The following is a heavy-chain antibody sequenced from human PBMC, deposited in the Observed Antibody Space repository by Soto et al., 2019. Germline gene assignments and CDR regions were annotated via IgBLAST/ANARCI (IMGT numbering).Heavy chain of an antibody. D-gene: IGHD6-19*01. CDR3: AYFTSGCPT. CDR2: ISSSSTI. J-gene: IGHJ4*02. V-gene: IGHV3-48*04. CDR1: GFTFSTYS. Sequence: GGSLRLSCAASGFTFSTYSMNWVRQAPGKGLEWVSSISSSSTIYYADPVKGRFTISRDNAKNTLYLQMDSLRAEDTAVYYCAYFTSGCPTWGQGTLVTVSS.